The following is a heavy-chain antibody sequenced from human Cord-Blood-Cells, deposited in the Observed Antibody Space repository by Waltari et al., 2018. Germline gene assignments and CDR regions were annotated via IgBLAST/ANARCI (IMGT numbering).Heavy chain of an antibody. CDR2: INPNSGGT. CDR1: GYTFTGYY. Sequence: QVQLLQSGAEVKKPGASVKVSCKASGYTFTGYYMHWVRQALGQGLEWMGWINPNSGGTNYAQKFQGRVTMTRDTSISTAYMELSRLRSDDTAVYYCARQYSSSSYYYYYMDVWGKGTTVTVSS. J-gene: IGHJ6*03. D-gene: IGHD6-6*01. V-gene: IGHV1-2*02. CDR3: ARQYSSSSYYYYYMDV.